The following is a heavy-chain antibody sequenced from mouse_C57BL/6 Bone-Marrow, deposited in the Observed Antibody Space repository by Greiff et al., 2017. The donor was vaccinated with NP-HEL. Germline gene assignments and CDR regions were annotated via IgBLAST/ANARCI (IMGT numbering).Heavy chain of an antibody. CDR3: ARAEVYCGSSYWYIDV. J-gene: IGHJ1*03. CDR2: IYPSDSET. V-gene: IGHV1-61*01. D-gene: IGHD1-1*01. Sequence: VQLQQPGAELVRPGSSVKLSCKASGYTFTSYWMDWVKQRPGQGLEWIGNIYPSDSETHYNQKFKDKATLTVDKSSSTAYMQLSSLTSEDSAVEYCARAEVYCGSSYWYIDVWGKGTTVTVSS. CDR1: GYTFTSYW.